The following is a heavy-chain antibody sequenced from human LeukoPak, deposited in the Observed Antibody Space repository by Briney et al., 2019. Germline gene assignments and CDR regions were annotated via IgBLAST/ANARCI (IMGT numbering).Heavy chain of an antibody. J-gene: IGHJ4*02. D-gene: IGHD3-22*01. V-gene: IGHV1-2*02. Sequence: ASVKVSCKASGYTFTSYYMHWVRQAPGQGLEWMGWINPNSGGTNYAQKFQGRVTMTRDTSISTAYMELSRLRSDDTAVYYCARRYYYDSSGRDFDYWGQGTLVTVSS. CDR2: INPNSGGT. CDR3: ARRYYYDSSGRDFDY. CDR1: GYTFTSYY.